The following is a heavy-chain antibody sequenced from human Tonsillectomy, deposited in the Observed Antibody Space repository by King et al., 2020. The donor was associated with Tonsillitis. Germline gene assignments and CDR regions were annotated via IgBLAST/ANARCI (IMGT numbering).Heavy chain of an antibody. V-gene: IGHV3-23*04. J-gene: IGHJ4*02. D-gene: IGHD1-26*01. CDR1: GFTFSSYA. Sequence: VQLVESGGGLVQPGGSLRLSCAASGFTFSSYAMTWVRQAPGKGLEWVSDMSGNGGRTLYADSVKGRFTISRDYSKNTLYLQMNSLRAEDTAVYYCAKTYRPVGAANTPYYFDSWGQGTLVTVAS. CDR3: AKTYRPVGAANTPYYFDS. CDR2: MSGNGGRT.